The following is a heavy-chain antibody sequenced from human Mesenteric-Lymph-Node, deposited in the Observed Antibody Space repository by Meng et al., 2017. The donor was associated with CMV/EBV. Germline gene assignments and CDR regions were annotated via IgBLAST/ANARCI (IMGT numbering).Heavy chain of an antibody. CDR3: ARGSSYDILTGYFDY. V-gene: IGHV4-34*01. J-gene: IGHJ4*02. CDR1: GGSFSGYY. CDR2: INHSGST. D-gene: IGHD3-9*01. Sequence: QVQCHPWGAGWLKPSETLSVTCAVDGGSFSGYYWNWIRQSPEKGLEWIGEINHSGSTTYNPSFTSRIIISVDTSTNQISLNMSSVTAADTAVYYCARGSSYDILTGYFDYWGQGALVTVSS.